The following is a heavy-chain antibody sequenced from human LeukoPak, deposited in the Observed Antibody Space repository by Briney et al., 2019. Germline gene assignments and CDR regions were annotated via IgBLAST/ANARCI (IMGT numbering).Heavy chain of an antibody. J-gene: IGHJ4*02. CDR3: AREGATDYYFDY. D-gene: IGHD4-4*01. CDR2: ISDYSGKT. CDR1: GYSLSSNG. Sequence: ASVKVSCKASGYSLSSNGISWARQAPGQGLEWMGWISDYSGKTKYAQNFQGRVTVTTDTSTNTAYMELRSLRSDDTAVYYCAREGATDYYFDYWGQGTLVTVSS. V-gene: IGHV1-18*01.